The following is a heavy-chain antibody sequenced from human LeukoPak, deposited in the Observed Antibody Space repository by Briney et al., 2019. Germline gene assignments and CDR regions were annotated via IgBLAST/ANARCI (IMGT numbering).Heavy chain of an antibody. D-gene: IGHD3-10*01. V-gene: IGHV3-21*04. CDR2: ISSSSSYI. Sequence: PGGSLRLSCAASGFTFSSYSMNWARQAPGKGLEWVSSISSSSSYIYYADSVKGRFTISRDNAKNSLYLQMNSLRAEDTAVYYCAKAFGRAPTGPFDYWGQGTLVTVSS. CDR3: AKAFGRAPTGPFDY. CDR1: GFTFSSYS. J-gene: IGHJ4*02.